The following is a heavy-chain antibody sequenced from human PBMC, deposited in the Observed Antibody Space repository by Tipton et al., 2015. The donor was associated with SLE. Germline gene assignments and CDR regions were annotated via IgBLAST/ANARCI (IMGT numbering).Heavy chain of an antibody. CDR2: ISYTGNT. V-gene: IGHV4-59*11. CDR3: ARDSAVNFWYFDL. CDR1: GASISTHY. Sequence: TLSLTCTVSGASISTHYWSWIRQPPGKGLEWIGYISYTGNTNFNPSLKSRVTMSVATSKKQFSLRLTSVTAADTAMYYCARDSAVNFWYFDLWGRGTLVTVSS. J-gene: IGHJ2*01.